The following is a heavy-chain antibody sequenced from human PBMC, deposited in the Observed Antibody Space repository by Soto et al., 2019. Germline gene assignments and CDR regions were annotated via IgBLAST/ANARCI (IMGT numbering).Heavy chain of an antibody. Sequence: PGGSLRLSCAASGFTFSSYGMHWVRQAPGKGLEWVAVISYDGSNKYYADSVKGRFTISRDNSKNTLYLQMNSLRAEDTAVYYYAQRGPKGLALHWGQGTLVTVSS. CDR1: GFTFSSYG. J-gene: IGHJ4*02. CDR2: ISYDGSNK. V-gene: IGHV3-30*18. D-gene: IGHD1-7*01. CDR3: AQRGPKGLALH.